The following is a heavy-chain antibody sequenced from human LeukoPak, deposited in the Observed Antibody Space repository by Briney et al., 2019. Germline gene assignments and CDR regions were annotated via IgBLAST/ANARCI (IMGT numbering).Heavy chain of an antibody. J-gene: IGHJ5*02. CDR1: GGSISGYY. V-gene: IGHV4-59*12. CDR3: ARDETYYDILTGYSFDP. CDR2: IYYSGST. D-gene: IGHD3-9*01. Sequence: PSETLSLTCTVSGGSISGYYWSWIRQPPGKGLEWIGYIYYSGSTNYNPSLKSRVTISVDTSKNQFSLKLSSVTAADTAVYYCARDETYYDILTGYSFDPWGQGTLVTVSS.